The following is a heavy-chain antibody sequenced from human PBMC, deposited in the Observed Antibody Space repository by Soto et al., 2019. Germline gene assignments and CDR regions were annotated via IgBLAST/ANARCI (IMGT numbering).Heavy chain of an antibody. V-gene: IGHV3-33*01. CDR1: GFTFSSYG. Sequence: QVQLVESGGGVVQPGRSLRLSCAASGFTFSSYGMHWVRQAPGKGLEWVAVIWYDGSNKYYADSVKGRFTISRDNSKNTLYLQMNSLRAEDTAVYYCARESGYGSGSGLDYWGHGTLVTVSS. CDR3: ARESGYGSGSGLDY. D-gene: IGHD3-10*01. J-gene: IGHJ4*01. CDR2: IWYDGSNK.